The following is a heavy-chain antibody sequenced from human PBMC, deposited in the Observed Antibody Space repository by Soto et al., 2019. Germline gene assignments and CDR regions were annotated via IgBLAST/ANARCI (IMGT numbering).Heavy chain of an antibody. CDR1: GYTFTRSG. CDR3: AGEGVAPYYYYGMDV. D-gene: IGHD5-12*01. J-gene: IGHJ6*02. V-gene: IGHV1-18*01. CDR2: ISSYNGDT. Sequence: QVQLVQSGAEVKKPGASVKVSCKASGYTFTRSGISWVRQAPGQGPEGMGGISSYNGDTNYAQTFQGRVTVSTDTSTSTAYMELRSLRSVDPAVYYCAGEGVAPYYYYGMDVWGQGTPVTVSS.